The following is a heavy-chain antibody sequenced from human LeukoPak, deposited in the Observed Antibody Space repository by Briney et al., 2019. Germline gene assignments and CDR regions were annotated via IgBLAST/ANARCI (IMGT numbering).Heavy chain of an antibody. D-gene: IGHD3-10*01. Sequence: PSVTLSLTCAVYGGSFSGYYWSWIPQPPGKGLEWIGEINHSGSTNYNPSLKSRVTISVDTSKNQCSLTLSSVTAADTAVYYCARGGWFGFWEYYFDYWGQGTLVTVSS. CDR3: ARGGWFGFWEYYFDY. CDR1: GGSFSGYY. V-gene: IGHV4-34*01. J-gene: IGHJ4*02. CDR2: INHSGST.